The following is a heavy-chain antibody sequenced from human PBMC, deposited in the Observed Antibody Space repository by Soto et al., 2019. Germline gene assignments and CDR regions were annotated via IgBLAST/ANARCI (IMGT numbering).Heavy chain of an antibody. Sequence: QVQLVQSGAEVKNPGSSVKLSCKAYEGTFSSYSINCVRQAPGQGLEWMGEIIPIFGTANYAQKLQGRVSITADESTSTGYMELSSLRSEDTAVYDCARDGVRHSGGIDYWGQGTLVTVSS. D-gene: IGHD2-8*01. CDR1: EGTFSSYS. V-gene: IGHV1-69*01. CDR2: IIPIFGTA. CDR3: ARDGVRHSGGIDY. J-gene: IGHJ4*02.